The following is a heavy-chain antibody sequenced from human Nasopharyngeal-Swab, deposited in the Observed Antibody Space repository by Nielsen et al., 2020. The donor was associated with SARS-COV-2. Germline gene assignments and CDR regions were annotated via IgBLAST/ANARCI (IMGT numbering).Heavy chain of an antibody. V-gene: IGHV3-33*01. CDR2: IWYDGSNK. Sequence: VRQAPGKGLEWVAVIWYDGSNKYYADSVKGRFTIPRDNSKNTLYLQMISLRAEDTAVYYCAREAGYCSGGSCYSGPFDYWGQGTLVTVSS. J-gene: IGHJ4*02. D-gene: IGHD2-15*01. CDR3: AREAGYCSGGSCYSGPFDY.